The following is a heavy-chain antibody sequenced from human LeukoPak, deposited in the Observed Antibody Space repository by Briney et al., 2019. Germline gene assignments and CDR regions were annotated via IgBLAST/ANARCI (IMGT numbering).Heavy chain of an antibody. Sequence: GGSLRLSCAASGFTFSSYAMSWVRQAPGKGLEWVSAISSNGGSTYYANSVKGKFTISRDNSKNTLYLQMGSLRAEDMAVYYCARGDFWSGHSFDYWGQGTLVTVSS. V-gene: IGHV3-64*01. CDR2: ISSNGGST. CDR3: ARGDFWSGHSFDY. J-gene: IGHJ4*02. D-gene: IGHD3-3*01. CDR1: GFTFSSYA.